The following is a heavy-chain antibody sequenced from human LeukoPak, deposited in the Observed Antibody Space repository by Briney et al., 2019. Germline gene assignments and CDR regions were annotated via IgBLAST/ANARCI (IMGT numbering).Heavy chain of an antibody. V-gene: IGHV4-39*01. CDR2: IYYSGST. CDR3: ASQTGVTPFDY. Sequence: PSETLSLTCTVSGCSISSSSYYWGWIRQPPGKGLESIGSIYYSGSTYDNPSLKSRATTTVDTSKNQFSLKLSSVTAVYSAVYYCASQTGVTPFDYWGRGTLVTVPS. CDR1: GCSISSSSYY. J-gene: IGHJ4*02. D-gene: IGHD4-23*01.